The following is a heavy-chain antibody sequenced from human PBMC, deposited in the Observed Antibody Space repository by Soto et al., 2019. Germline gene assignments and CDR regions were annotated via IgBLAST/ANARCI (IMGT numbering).Heavy chain of an antibody. D-gene: IGHD6-13*01. CDR2: ISAYNGNT. J-gene: IGHJ5*02. V-gene: IGHV1-18*01. CDR1: CYTFTSYG. CDR3: ARGLYGPSWYLNWFDP. Sequence: ASVKVSCKAFCYTFTSYGISWVRQAPGQGLEWMGWISAYNGNTNYAQKLQGRVTMTTDTSTSTAYMELRSLRSDDTAVYCCARGLYGPSWYLNWFDPWGQGTLVTVSS.